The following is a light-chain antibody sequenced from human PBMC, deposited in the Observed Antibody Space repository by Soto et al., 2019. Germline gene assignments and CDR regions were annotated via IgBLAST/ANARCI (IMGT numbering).Light chain of an antibody. CDR2: AAS. Sequence: DIQMTQSPSSLSASVGDRVTITCRASQGIRKDLGWYQQKPGKAPKRLIYAASSLQSGVSSRFSGSGSGTEFTLTISSLQPEDFATYYCVQHNSYPLTFGGGTKVEIK. CDR3: VQHNSYPLT. J-gene: IGKJ4*01. V-gene: IGKV1-17*01. CDR1: QGIRKD.